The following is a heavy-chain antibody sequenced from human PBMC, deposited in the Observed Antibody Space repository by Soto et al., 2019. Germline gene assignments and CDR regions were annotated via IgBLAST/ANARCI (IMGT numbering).Heavy chain of an antibody. V-gene: IGHV3-23*01. D-gene: IGHD6-6*01. J-gene: IGHJ6*02. Sequence: GGSLRLSCAASGFTFSSYAMSWVRQAPGKGLEWVSAISGSGGSTYYADSVKGRFTISRDNSKNTLYLQMNSLRAEDTAVYYCAKDSSSSPYFTHYGMDVWGQGTTVTVSS. CDR2: ISGSGGST. CDR3: AKDSSSSPYFTHYGMDV. CDR1: GFTFSSYA.